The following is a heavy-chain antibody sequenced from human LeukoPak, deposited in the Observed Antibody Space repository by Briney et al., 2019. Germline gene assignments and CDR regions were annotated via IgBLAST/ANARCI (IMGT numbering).Heavy chain of an antibody. V-gene: IGHV3-9*01. D-gene: IGHD5-12*01. Sequence: PGGSLRLSCAASGFTFDGYAMHWVRQVPGKGLVWVSGINWNSGSIGYADSVKGRFTISRDNAKNSLYLQMNSLRAEDTALYYCAKDQGGYASNFDYWGQGTLVTVSS. J-gene: IGHJ4*02. CDR2: INWNSGSI. CDR1: GFTFDGYA. CDR3: AKDQGGYASNFDY.